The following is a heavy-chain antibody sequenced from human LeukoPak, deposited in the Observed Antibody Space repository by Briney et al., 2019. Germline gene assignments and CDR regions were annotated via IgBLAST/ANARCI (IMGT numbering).Heavy chain of an antibody. CDR3: ARHYYGSGSYHNFDY. Sequence: SETLSLTCTVSGGSISSSSYYWGWIRQPPGKGLEWIGSIYYSGSTYCNPSLKSRVTISVDTSKNQFSLKLSSVTAADTAVYYCARHYYGSGSYHNFDYWGQGTLVTVSS. CDR2: IYYSGST. D-gene: IGHD3-10*01. V-gene: IGHV4-39*01. J-gene: IGHJ4*02. CDR1: GGSISSSSYY.